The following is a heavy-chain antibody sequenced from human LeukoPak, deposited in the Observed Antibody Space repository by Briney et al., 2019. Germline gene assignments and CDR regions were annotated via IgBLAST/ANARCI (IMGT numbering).Heavy chain of an antibody. J-gene: IGHJ4*02. CDR1: GFTFSSYE. CDR3: ARDFGYYDSSGYYNGGEDY. Sequence: GGSLRLSCAASGFTFSSYEMNWVRQAPGKGLEWVSYISSSGSTIYYADSVKGRFTISRDNAKNSLYLQMNSLRAEDTAVYYCARDFGYYDSSGYYNGGEDYWGQGTLVTVSS. D-gene: IGHD3-22*01. V-gene: IGHV3-48*03. CDR2: ISSSGSTI.